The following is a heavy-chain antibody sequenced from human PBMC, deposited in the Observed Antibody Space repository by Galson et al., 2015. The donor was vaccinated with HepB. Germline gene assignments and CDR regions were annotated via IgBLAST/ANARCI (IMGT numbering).Heavy chain of an antibody. CDR2: ISSSSSYT. CDR1: GFTFSDYY. CDR3: ARGGGGFTIFGVVKKLDH. J-gene: IGHJ4*02. V-gene: IGHV3-11*06. Sequence: SLRLSCAASGFTFSDYYMSWIRQAPGKGLEWVSYISSSSSYTNYADSVKGRFTISRDNAKNSLYLQMNSLRAEDTAVYYCARGGGGFTIFGVVKKLDHWGQGTLVTVSS. D-gene: IGHD3-3*01.